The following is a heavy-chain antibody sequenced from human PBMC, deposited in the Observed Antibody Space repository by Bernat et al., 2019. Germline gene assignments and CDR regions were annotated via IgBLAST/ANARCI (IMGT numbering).Heavy chain of an antibody. Sequence: EVQLVESGGGLVKPGGSLRLSCAASGFTFSSYSMNWVRQAPGKGLEWVSSISSSSSYIYYADSVKGRFTISRDNAKNSLYLQMNSLRAEDTAVYYWARDWRTAYCGGDCPPSWGQGTLVTVSS. CDR1: GFTFSSYS. D-gene: IGHD2-21*02. J-gene: IGHJ4*02. V-gene: IGHV3-21*01. CDR2: ISSSSSYI. CDR3: ARDWRTAYCGGDCPPS.